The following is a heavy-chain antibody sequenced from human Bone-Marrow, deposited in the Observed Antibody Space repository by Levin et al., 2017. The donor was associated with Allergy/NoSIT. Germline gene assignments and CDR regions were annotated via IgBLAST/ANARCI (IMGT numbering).Heavy chain of an antibody. J-gene: IGHJ4*02. V-gene: IGHV3-23*01. CDR2: ITATGGSY. CDR3: AKDRGFSYGYGFDS. Sequence: AGGSLRLSCEARGIIFSNHGMSWVRQAPGKGLEWVASITATGGSYYYAASVKGRFTVSRDNSKNTLFLQMNSLRGDDTAVYYCAKDRGFSYGYGFDSWGQGTLVTVSS. D-gene: IGHD5-18*01. CDR1: GIIFSNHG.